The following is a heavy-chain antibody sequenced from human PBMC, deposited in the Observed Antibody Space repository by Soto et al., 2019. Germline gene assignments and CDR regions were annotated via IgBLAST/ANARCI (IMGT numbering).Heavy chain of an antibody. J-gene: IGHJ4*02. Sequence: PGGSLRLSCAASGFTFSSYSMNWVRQTPGKGLEWVSYISSSSSTIYYADSVKGRFTISRDNAKNSLYLQMNGLRDEDTAVYYCARASSVTEGPADYWGQGTLVTVSS. V-gene: IGHV3-48*02. CDR1: GFTFSSYS. CDR3: ARASSVTEGPADY. CDR2: ISSSSSTI. D-gene: IGHD4-4*01.